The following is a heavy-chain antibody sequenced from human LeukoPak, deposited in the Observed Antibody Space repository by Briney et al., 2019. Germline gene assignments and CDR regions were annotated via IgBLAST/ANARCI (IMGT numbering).Heavy chain of an antibody. CDR2: ISSSSSYI. CDR3: ARGSRLDPFDY. J-gene: IGHJ4*02. CDR1: GFTFSSYS. V-gene: IGHV3-21*01. D-gene: IGHD3-9*01. Sequence: GGSLRLSCAASGFTFSSYSMNWVRQAPGKGLEWVSFISSSSSYIYYADSVKGRFTISRDNAKNSLYLQMNSLRAEDTAVYYCARGSRLDPFDYWGQGTLVTVSS.